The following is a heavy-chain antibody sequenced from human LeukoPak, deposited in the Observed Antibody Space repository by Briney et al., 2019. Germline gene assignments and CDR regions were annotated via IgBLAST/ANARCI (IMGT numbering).Heavy chain of an antibody. CDR2: ISGSGGST. Sequence: GGSLRLSCAASGXTFSSYAMSWVRQAPGKGLEWVSAISGSGGSTYYADSVKGRFTISRDSSKNTLYLQMNSLRAEDTAVYYCAKDHPFDYYYDSSGYFLYWGQGTLVTVSS. CDR3: AKDHPFDYYYDSSGYFLY. CDR1: GXTFSSYA. V-gene: IGHV3-23*01. J-gene: IGHJ4*02. D-gene: IGHD3-22*01.